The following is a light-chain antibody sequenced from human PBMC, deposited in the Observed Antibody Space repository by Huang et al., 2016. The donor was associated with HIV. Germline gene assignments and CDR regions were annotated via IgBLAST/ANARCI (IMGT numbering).Light chain of an antibody. Sequence: DIQMTQSPSSLSASVGDRGTITCQARQDIRKYLNWYQQKPGRAPKLLIYDSSNLEGGVPSRFSGSGSGTNFTFTISSLHPEDIATYYCQQYDNLYIFGQGTKVEIK. J-gene: IGKJ1*01. V-gene: IGKV1-33*01. CDR2: DSS. CDR1: QDIRKY. CDR3: QQYDNLYI.